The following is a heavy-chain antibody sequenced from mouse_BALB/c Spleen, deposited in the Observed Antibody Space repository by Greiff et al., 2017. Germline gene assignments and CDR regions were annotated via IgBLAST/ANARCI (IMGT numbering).Heavy chain of an antibody. Sequence: VKLMESGPGLVAPSQSLSITCTVSGFSLTGYGVNWVRQPPGKGLEWLGMIWGDGSTDYNSALKSRLSISKDNSKSQVFLKMNSLQTDDTARYYCASYDYDGGGYAMDYWGQGTSVTVSS. D-gene: IGHD2-4*01. J-gene: IGHJ4*01. V-gene: IGHV2-6-7*01. CDR1: GFSLTGYG. CDR3: ASYDYDGGGYAMDY. CDR2: IWGDGST.